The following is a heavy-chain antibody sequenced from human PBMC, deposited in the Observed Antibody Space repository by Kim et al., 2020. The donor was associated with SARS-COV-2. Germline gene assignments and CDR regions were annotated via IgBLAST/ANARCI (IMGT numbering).Heavy chain of an antibody. J-gene: IGHJ6*02. D-gene: IGHD3-9*01. Sequence: SETLSLTCTVSGGSISSSSYYWGWIRQPPGKGLEWIGSIYYSGSTYYNPSLKSRVTISVDTSKNQFSLKLSSVTAADTAVYYCARRILTGYQSDYYYGMDVWGQGTTVTVSS. V-gene: IGHV4-39*01. CDR2: IYYSGST. CDR1: GGSISSSSYY. CDR3: ARRILTGYQSDYYYGMDV.